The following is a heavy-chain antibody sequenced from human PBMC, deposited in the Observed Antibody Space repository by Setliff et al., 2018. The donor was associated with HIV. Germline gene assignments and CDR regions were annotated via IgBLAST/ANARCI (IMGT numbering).Heavy chain of an antibody. J-gene: IGHJ4*02. CDR3: AREESTEDYGSGSYGPTFPPPLIY. CDR2: IDHSGST. D-gene: IGHD3-10*01. CDR1: GGSFNDYY. Sequence: SETLSLTCAVYGGSFNDYYWTWIRQPPGKGLEWIGEIDHSGSTKYHASHKSRVTMSVDTSKNQFSLKLSSVTAADTAVYYCAREESTEDYGSGSYGPTFPPPLIYWGQGTLVTVSS. V-gene: IGHV4-34*01.